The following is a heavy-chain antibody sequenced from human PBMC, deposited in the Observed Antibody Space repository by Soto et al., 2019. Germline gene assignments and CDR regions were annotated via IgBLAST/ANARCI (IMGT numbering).Heavy chain of an antibody. D-gene: IGHD6-6*01. V-gene: IGHV3-33*01. Sequence: QVQLVESGGGVVQPGRSLRLSCVASGFTFSSYGMHWVRQAPGKGLEWVAVIWDDGSNKFYADSVKGRFTISRDNSKNRLFLQMDSLRAGDTAVYYCARGNRPDFAYWGQGTLVTVSS. J-gene: IGHJ4*02. CDR2: IWDDGSNK. CDR1: GFTFSSYG. CDR3: ARGNRPDFAY.